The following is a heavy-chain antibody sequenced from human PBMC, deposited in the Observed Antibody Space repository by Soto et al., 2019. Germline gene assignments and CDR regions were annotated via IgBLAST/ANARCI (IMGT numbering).Heavy chain of an antibody. Sequence: PSETLSLTCTVSGGSISSSSYYWGWIRQPPGKGLEWIGSIYYSGSTYYNPSLKSRVTISVDTSKNQFSLKLSSVTAADTAVYYCARYGAGYDFWSGSLFYYYGMDVWGQGTTVTVSS. V-gene: IGHV4-39*01. CDR2: IYYSGST. CDR1: GGSISSSSYY. J-gene: IGHJ6*02. CDR3: ARYGAGYDFWSGSLFYYYGMDV. D-gene: IGHD3-3*01.